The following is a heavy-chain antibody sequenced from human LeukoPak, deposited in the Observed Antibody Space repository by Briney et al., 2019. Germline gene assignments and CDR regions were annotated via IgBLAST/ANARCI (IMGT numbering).Heavy chain of an antibody. D-gene: IGHD6-19*01. CDR1: GYTFSSYG. CDR3: AREGPVAVAGLDY. Sequence: ASVKVSCKASGYTFSSYGISWVRQAPGQGLEWMGWISAYNGNTDYAQNLRGRLIMTTDTSTSTAYMELRSLISDDTAVYYCAREGPVAVAGLDYWGQGTLVTVSS. J-gene: IGHJ4*02. V-gene: IGHV1-18*01. CDR2: ISAYNGNT.